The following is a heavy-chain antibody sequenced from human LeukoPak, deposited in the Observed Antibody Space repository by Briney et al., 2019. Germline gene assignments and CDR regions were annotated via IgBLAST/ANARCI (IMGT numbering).Heavy chain of an antibody. Sequence: GGSLRLSCAASGFTFSSYWMGWVRQAPGKGLEWVANIKQDGSEQYYVDSVKGRFTISRDNSKNSLHLQMNSLRAEDTAVYYCAKSPYYHWGQGTLVTVSS. D-gene: IGHD3-16*01. CDR2: IKQDGSEQ. J-gene: IGHJ4*02. CDR1: GFTFSSYW. CDR3: AKSPYYH. V-gene: IGHV3-7*01.